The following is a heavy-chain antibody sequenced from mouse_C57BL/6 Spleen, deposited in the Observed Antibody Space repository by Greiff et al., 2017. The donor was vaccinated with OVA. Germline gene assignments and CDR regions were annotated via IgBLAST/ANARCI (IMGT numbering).Heavy chain of an antibody. Sequence: VQLKESGGDLVKPGGSLKLSCAASGFTFSSYGMSWVRQTPDKRLEWVATISSGGSYTYYPDSVKGRFTISRDNAKNTLYLQMSSLKSEDTAMYYCARLYSNSTDWGQGTTLTVSS. CDR2: ISSGGSYT. D-gene: IGHD2-5*01. CDR3: ARLYSNSTD. CDR1: GFTFSSYG. V-gene: IGHV5-6*01. J-gene: IGHJ2*01.